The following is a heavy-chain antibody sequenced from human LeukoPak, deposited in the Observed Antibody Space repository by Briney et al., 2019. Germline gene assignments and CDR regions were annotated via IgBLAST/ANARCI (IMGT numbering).Heavy chain of an antibody. CDR2: ISGSGGST. Sequence: GGSLRLSCSASGFTFGSYAMHWVRQAPGKGLEWVSAISGSGGSTYYADSVKGRFTISRDNSKNTLYLQMNSLRAEDTAVYYCAKDGRRGEGSYGTDDYWGQGTLVTVSS. V-gene: IGHV3-23*01. D-gene: IGHD5-18*01. J-gene: IGHJ4*02. CDR1: GFTFGSYA. CDR3: AKDGRRGEGSYGTDDY.